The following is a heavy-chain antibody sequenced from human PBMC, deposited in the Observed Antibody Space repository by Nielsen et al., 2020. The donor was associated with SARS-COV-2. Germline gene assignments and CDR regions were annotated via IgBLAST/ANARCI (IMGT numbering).Heavy chain of an antibody. CDR2: IGHSGATT. Sequence: GESLKISCAASRFSFSNHAMSWVRQAPGKGLEWVSGIGHSGATTYYADSVKGRFTISRDNSKNTLYLQMNSLRAEDTAVYYCAKVSAIIVGATTDYWGQGTLVTVSS. D-gene: IGHD1-26*01. J-gene: IGHJ4*02. V-gene: IGHV3-23*01. CDR3: AKVSAIIVGATTDY. CDR1: RFSFSNHA.